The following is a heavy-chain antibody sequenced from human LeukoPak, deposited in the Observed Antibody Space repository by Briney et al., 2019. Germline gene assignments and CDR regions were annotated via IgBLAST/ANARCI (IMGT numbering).Heavy chain of an antibody. CDR3: ARVFYSGSGSYYDARYYFDY. D-gene: IGHD3-10*01. Sequence: PSQTLSLTCTVSGYSISSGYYWGWIRQPPGKGLEWIGNIYQSGSTHYNPSLKSRVTISVDTSKNQFSLKLSSVTAADTALYYCARVFYSGSGSYYDARYYFDYWGQGTLVTVSS. CDR1: GYSISSGYY. J-gene: IGHJ4*02. V-gene: IGHV4-38-2*02. CDR2: IYQSGST.